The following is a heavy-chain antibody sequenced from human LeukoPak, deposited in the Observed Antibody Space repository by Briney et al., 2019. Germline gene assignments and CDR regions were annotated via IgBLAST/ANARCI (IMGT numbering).Heavy chain of an antibody. CDR3: ARAEKVERATLTFNWVRPERRYYSGLDV. D-gene: IGHD1-14*01. CDR2: IYHSGST. J-gene: IGHJ6*02. Sequence: SETLSLTCAVSGGSISNENWWGWVRQPPGKGLEWIGEIYHSGSTNYIPSLKSRVAISVDKSKNQFSLKLTSVTAADTAVYYCARAEKVERATLTFNWVRPERRYYSGLDVWGQGSAVIVSS. CDR1: GGSISNENW. V-gene: IGHV4-4*02.